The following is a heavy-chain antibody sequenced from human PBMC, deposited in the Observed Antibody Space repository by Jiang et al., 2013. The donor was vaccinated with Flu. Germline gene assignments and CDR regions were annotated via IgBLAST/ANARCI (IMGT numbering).Heavy chain of an antibody. Sequence: AASGFTFSSYGMHWVRQAPGKGLEWVAVISYDGSNKYYADSVKGRFTISRDNSKNTLYLQMNSLRAEDTAVYYCATEGEAFDIWGQGTMVTVSS. CDR2: ISYDGSNK. CDR3: ATEGEAFDI. CDR1: GFTFSSYG. D-gene: IGHD3-16*01. V-gene: IGHV3-30*03. J-gene: IGHJ3*02.